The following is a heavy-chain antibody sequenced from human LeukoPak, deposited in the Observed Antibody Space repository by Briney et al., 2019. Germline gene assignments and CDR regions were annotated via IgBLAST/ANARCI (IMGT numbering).Heavy chain of an antibody. CDR1: GFTFSSYG. CDR3: ARLNYDFWSGVWEGYYMDV. Sequence: PGRSLRLSCAASGFTFSSYGMHWVRQAPGKGLEWVANIGEDGSEKYYVDPVKGRFTISRDNAKNSLYLQVISLRAEDTAVYYCARLNYDFWSGVWEGYYMDVWGKGTTVTVSS. CDR2: IGEDGSEK. D-gene: IGHD3-3*01. J-gene: IGHJ6*03. V-gene: IGHV3-7*01.